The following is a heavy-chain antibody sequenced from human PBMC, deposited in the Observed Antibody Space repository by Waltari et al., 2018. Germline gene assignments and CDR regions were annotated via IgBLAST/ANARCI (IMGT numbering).Heavy chain of an antibody. Sequence: QVQLVQSGAEVKKPGSSVKVSCKASGGTFSSYAISWVRQAPGQGLEWMGRIFPIFGAANYAQKFQGRVTITADESTSTAYMELGSLRSEDTAVYYCARFEGDTAMASYYFDYWGQGTLVTVSS. CDR3: ARFEGDTAMASYYFDY. CDR1: GGTFSSYA. V-gene: IGHV1-69*13. J-gene: IGHJ4*02. CDR2: IFPIFGAA. D-gene: IGHD5-18*01.